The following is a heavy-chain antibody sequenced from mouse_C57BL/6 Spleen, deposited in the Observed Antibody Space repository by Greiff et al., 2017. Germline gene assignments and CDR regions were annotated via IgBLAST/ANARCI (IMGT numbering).Heavy chain of an antibody. V-gene: IGHV1-64*01. D-gene: IGHD3-1*01. J-gene: IGHJ3*01. CDR1: GYTFTSYW. CDR3: ARAQPGGFAY. CDR2: IHPYSGST. Sequence: VQLQQPGAELVKPGASVKLSCKASGYTFTSYWMHWVKQRPGQGLEWIGMIHPYSGSTNYNEKFKSKATLTVDKSSSTAYMQLSSLTSADSAVYYCARAQPGGFAYWGQGTLVTVAA.